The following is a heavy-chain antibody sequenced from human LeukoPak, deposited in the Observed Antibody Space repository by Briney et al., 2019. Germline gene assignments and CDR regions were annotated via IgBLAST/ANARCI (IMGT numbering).Heavy chain of an antibody. CDR1: GDSIRNYY. CDR3: ASSGSSSSGYDT. Sequence: SETLSFTCSVSGDSIRNYYWNWIRQPAGKRLEWIGRIRSSGSISYNPSLESRVTMSVDTSESQFSLKLTSVTAADTAVYYCASSGSSSSGYDTWGQGTLVTVSS. V-gene: IGHV4-4*07. CDR2: IRSSGSI. D-gene: IGHD6-13*01. J-gene: IGHJ5*02.